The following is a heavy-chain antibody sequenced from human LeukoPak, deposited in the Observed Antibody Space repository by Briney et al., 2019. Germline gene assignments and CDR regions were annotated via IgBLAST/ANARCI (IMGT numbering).Heavy chain of an antibody. CDR3: ARGQPGCHGSSYYFDD. V-gene: IGHV3-48*03. CDR1: GFTFSAYE. D-gene: IGHD2-2*01. J-gene: IGHJ4*02. Sequence: PGGSLRLSCVVSGFTFSAYEMNWVRQAPGKGLEWVSYISNSDSTISYADSVKGRFTISRDTAKNSLYLQMISLRAEDTAVYYCARGQPGCHGSSYYFDDWGQGTLVTVSS. CDR2: ISNSDSTI.